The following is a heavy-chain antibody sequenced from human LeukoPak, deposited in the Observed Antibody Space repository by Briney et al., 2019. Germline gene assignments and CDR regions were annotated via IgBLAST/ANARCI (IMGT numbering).Heavy chain of an antibody. Sequence: GGSLRLSCAASGFTFSNAWMSWVRQAPGKGLEWVAVIWYDGTNRYYADSVKGRFTISRDNSKNTLYLQMNSMRAEDTAVYYCARDQDRAFDIWGQGTMVTVSS. CDR2: IWYDGTNR. CDR3: ARDQDRAFDI. V-gene: IGHV3-33*08. J-gene: IGHJ3*02. CDR1: GFTFSNAW.